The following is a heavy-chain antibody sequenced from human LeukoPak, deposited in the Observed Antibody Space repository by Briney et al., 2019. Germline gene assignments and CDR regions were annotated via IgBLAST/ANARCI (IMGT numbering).Heavy chain of an antibody. CDR1: GGFISSSSYY. V-gene: IGHV4-39*01. CDR3: ARHASEQLVWFDP. J-gene: IGHJ5*02. Sequence: KSSETLSLTCTVSGGFISSSSYYWGWIRQPPGKGLEWIGSIYYSGSTYYNPSLKSRVTISVDTSKNQFSLKLSSVTAADTAVYYCARHASEQLVWFDPWGQGTLVTVSS. CDR2: IYYSGST. D-gene: IGHD6-6*01.